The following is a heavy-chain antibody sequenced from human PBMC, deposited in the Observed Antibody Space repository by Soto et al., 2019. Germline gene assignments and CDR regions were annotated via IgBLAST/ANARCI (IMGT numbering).Heavy chain of an antibody. D-gene: IGHD6-6*01. V-gene: IGHV3-11*06. Sequence: NPGGSLRFSCAASGFTFSDYYMSWIRQAPGKGLEWVSYISSSSSYTNYADSVKGRFTISRDNAKNSLYLQMNSLRAEDTAVYYCARDLSSSSGDYWGQGTLVTVSS. CDR2: ISSSSSYT. CDR3: ARDLSSSSGDY. CDR1: GFTFSDYY. J-gene: IGHJ4*02.